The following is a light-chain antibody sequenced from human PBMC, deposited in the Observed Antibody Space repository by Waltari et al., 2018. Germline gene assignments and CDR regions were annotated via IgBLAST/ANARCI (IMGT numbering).Light chain of an antibody. V-gene: IGLV3-1*01. Sequence: SYELAQPPSVSVSPAQTASIPCPGDQLGDNYACRYPQKPGQSPALVMYQGSKRPSGIPERFSGSNSGNTATLTISGTQAMDEADYYCQAWDSNTGIFGGGTKLTVL. CDR3: QAWDSNTGI. CDR1: QLGDNY. J-gene: IGLJ2*01. CDR2: QGS.